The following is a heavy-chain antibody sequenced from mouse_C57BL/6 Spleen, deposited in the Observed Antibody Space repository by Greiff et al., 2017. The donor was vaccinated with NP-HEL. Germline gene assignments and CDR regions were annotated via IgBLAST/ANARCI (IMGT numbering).Heavy chain of an antibody. D-gene: IGHD2-10*01. J-gene: IGHJ2*01. Sequence: QVQLQQPGAELVKPGASVKLSCKASGYTFTSYWMHWVKQRPGQGLEWIGMIHPNSGSTNYNEKFKSKATLTVDKSSSTAYMQLSSLTSEDSVVYYCARRGPYYGNFFDYWGQGTTLTVSS. CDR3: ARRGPYYGNFFDY. CDR1: GYTFTSYW. CDR2: IHPNSGST. V-gene: IGHV1-64*01.